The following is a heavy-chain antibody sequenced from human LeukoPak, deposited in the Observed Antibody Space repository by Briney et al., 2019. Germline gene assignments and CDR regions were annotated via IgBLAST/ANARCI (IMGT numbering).Heavy chain of an antibody. D-gene: IGHD5-12*01. J-gene: IGHJ4*02. V-gene: IGHV3-21*01. CDR3: ARDLVSGYGTFDY. CDR1: GMSFSRDC. CDR2: ISNTGSYT. Sequence: GGSLRLSRAGSGMSFSRDCRNAVGQAPGRGVDGVSAISNTGSYTYYADSVKGRLTISRETAKNSLSLQMNSLRAEDTAVYYCARDLVSGYGTFDYWGQGTLVTVSS.